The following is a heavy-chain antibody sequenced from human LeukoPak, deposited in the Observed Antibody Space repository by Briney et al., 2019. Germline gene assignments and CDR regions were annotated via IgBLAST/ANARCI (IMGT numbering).Heavy chain of an antibody. J-gene: IGHJ6*03. CDR3: ARGFSITIFGVALPGAYYMDV. CDR1: GFTFDDYG. V-gene: IGHV3-20*04. D-gene: IGHD3-3*01. CDR2: INWNGGST. Sequence: AGGSLRLSCAASGFTFDDYGMSWVRQAPGKGLEWVSGINWNGGSTGYADSVKGRFTISRDNAKNSLYLQMNSLRAEDTALYYCARGFSITIFGVALPGAYYMDVWGKGTTVTVSS.